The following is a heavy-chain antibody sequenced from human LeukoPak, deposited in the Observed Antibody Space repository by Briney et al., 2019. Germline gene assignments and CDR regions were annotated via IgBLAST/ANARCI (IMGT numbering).Heavy chain of an antibody. Sequence: RGSLRLSCAASGFPLSSYSINWVRQAPGKGLEWVSYISSSGSAIYYVDSVKGRFTASRDNAKNSRFLQMNSPRAEDTAVYYCVRVKGSYFDYWGQGALVTVSS. D-gene: IGHD2-15*01. CDR1: GFPLSSYS. CDR2: ISSSGSAI. CDR3: VRVKGSYFDY. V-gene: IGHV3-48*01. J-gene: IGHJ4*02.